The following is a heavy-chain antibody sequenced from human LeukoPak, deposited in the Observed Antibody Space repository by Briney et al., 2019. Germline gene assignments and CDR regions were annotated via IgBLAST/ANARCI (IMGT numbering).Heavy chain of an antibody. J-gene: IGHJ4*02. CDR2: VSQDGSNR. Sequence: PGESLRLSCAASGFTLSSSGIHWVRQAPGKGLEWVSTVSQDGSNRYYGDSVKGRFIISRDNSRNTVYLQMNSMRAEDTAMYFCAKDTPSPNSGFYHYWGQGTPVTVSS. CDR3: AKDTPSPNSGFYHY. CDR1: GFTLSSSG. V-gene: IGHV3-30*18. D-gene: IGHD1-26*01.